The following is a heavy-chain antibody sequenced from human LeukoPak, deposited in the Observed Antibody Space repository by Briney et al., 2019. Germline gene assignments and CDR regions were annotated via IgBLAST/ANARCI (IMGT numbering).Heavy chain of an antibody. Sequence: SETLSLTCTVYGGSFSGYYWSWIRQPPGKGLEWIGEINHSGSTNYNPSLKSRVTISVDTSKNQFSLKLSSVTAADTAVYHCARGDPTSTDVWGKGTTVTVSS. V-gene: IGHV4-34*01. CDR2: INHSGST. CDR1: GGSFSGYY. J-gene: IGHJ6*04. CDR3: ARGDPTSTDV.